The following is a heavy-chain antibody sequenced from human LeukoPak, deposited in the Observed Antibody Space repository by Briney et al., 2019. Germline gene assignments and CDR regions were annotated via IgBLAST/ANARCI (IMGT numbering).Heavy chain of an antibody. J-gene: IGHJ3*02. V-gene: IGHV4-34*01. CDR3: ASSLYDSSGYYGYAFDI. D-gene: IGHD3-22*01. CDR2: INHSGST. CDR1: GGSFSGYY. Sequence: SETLSLTCAVYGGSFSGYYWSWIRQPPGKGLEWIGEINHSGSTNYNPSLKSRVTISVDTSKDQFSLKLSSVTAADTAVYYCASSLYDSSGYYGYAFDIWGQGTMVTVSS.